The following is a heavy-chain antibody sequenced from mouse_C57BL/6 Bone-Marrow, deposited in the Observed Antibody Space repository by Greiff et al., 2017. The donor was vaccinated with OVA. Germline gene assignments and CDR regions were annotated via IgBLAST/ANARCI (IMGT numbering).Heavy chain of an antibody. CDR2: IDPSDSYT. D-gene: IGHD2-1*01. CDR3: ASSNGNYPYCAVVY. Sequence: QVQLQQPGAELVKPGASVKLSCKASGYTFTSYWMQWVKQRPGQGLEWIGEIDPSDSYTNYNQKFKGKATLTVDKSSSTAYMQLSRLTSDDSAVXFCASSNGNYPYCAVVYWGRETTVTVSS. CDR1: GYTFTSYW. V-gene: IGHV1-50*01. J-gene: IGHJ4*01.